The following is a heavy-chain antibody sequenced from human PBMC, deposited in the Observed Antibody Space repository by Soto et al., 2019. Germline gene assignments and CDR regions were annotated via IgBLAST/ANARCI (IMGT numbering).Heavy chain of an antibody. CDR1: GFTFEDYA. CDR2: ISWDSRSV. V-gene: IGHV3-9*01. Sequence: PGGSLRLSCAVSGFTFEDYAMHWVRQAPGKGLEWVSGISWDSRSVAYADSVKGRFTISRDNAENSLHLQMNSLRAEDTAVYYCAKDSIWRSFSRSSTRARDAFDIWGQGIMVTVSS. J-gene: IGHJ3*02. CDR3: AKDSIWRSFSRSSTRARDAFDI. D-gene: IGHD6-6*01.